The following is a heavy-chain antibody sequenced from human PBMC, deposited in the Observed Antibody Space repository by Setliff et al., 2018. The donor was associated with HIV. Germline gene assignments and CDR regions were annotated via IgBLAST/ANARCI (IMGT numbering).Heavy chain of an antibody. CDR1: GYTFTDYY. Sequence: GASVKVSCKASGYTFTDYYIHWVRQAPGQGLEWMGIINPSGGSTTYAQKFQGRVTMTRDTSTSTVYMELYSLRSEDTAVYHCARSDISGTGYFDSWGQGTLVTVSS. CDR2: INPSGGST. V-gene: IGHV1-46*01. CDR3: ARSDISGTGYFDS. D-gene: IGHD1-20*01. J-gene: IGHJ4*02.